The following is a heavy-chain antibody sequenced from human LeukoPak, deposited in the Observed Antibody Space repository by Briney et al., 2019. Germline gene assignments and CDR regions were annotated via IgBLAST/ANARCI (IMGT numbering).Heavy chain of an antibody. J-gene: IGHJ3*02. V-gene: IGHV3-23*01. D-gene: IGHD3-3*01. Sequence: GGSLRLSCAASGFTFSSYAMTWVRQAPGKGLEWVSATSGSGYNSYYADSVKGRFTISRDNSKNTLFLQMNSLRGEDTAIYYCAKWMVRRDFWSGAFDIWGQGTMVTV. CDR1: GFTFSSYA. CDR2: TSGSGYNS. CDR3: AKWMVRRDFWSGAFDI.